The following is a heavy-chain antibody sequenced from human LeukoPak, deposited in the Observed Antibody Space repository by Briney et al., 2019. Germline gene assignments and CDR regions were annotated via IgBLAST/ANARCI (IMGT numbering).Heavy chain of an antibody. CDR3: AREDRSYYDRSGYPDAFDG. CDR2: ISAYNGNT. J-gene: IGHJ3*01. D-gene: IGHD3-22*01. CDR1: GYTFASYG. V-gene: IGHV1-18*01. Sequence: ASVKVSCKASGYTFASYGISWVRQAPGQGLEWMGWISAYNGNTNYAQKLQGRVTMTTDTSTSTAYMELRRLRSDDTAVYYCAREDRSYYDRSGYPDAFDGASEGTMATVYS.